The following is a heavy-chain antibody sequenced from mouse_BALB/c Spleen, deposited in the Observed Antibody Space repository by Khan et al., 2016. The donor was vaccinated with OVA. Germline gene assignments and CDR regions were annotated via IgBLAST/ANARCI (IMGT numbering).Heavy chain of an antibody. Sequence: QVRLQQSGAELAKPGASVKMSCKASGYTFTSYWMHWVNQRPGQGLEWIGYINPSSDNTEYNQKFKDKATLTADKSSSTAYMQLTSLTSEDSAVYYCVNHGSSSGWFTYWGQGTLVTVSA. CDR2: INPSSDNT. CDR3: VNHGSSSGWFTY. CDR1: GYTFTSYW. J-gene: IGHJ3*01. D-gene: IGHD1-1*01. V-gene: IGHV1-7*01.